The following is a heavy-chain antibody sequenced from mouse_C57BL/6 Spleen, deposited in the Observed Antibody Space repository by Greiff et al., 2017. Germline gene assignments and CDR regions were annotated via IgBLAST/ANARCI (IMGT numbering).Heavy chain of an antibody. CDR1: GYTFTDYE. J-gene: IGHJ2*01. D-gene: IGHD2-3*01. Sequence: QVQLQQSGAELVRPGASVTLSCKASGYTFTDYEMHWVKQTPVHGLEWIGAIDPETGGTAYNQKFKGKAILTADKSSSTAYMELRSLTSEDSAVXYCTRWLLPNFDYWGQGTTLTVSS. CDR3: TRWLLPNFDY. CDR2: IDPETGGT. V-gene: IGHV1-15*01.